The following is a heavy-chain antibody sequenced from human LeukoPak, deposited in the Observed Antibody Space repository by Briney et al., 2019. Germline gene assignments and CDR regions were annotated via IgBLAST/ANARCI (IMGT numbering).Heavy chain of an antibody. D-gene: IGHD5-12*01. CDR2: ISWNSGSI. CDR3: AKDIVARGSETFDY. Sequence: GGSLRLSCAASGFTFEDYAMHWVRQAPGKGLEWVSGISWNSGSIGYADSVKGRFTISRDNAKNSLYLQMNSLRAEDTALYYCAKDIVARGSETFDYWGQGTLVTVSS. V-gene: IGHV3-9*01. J-gene: IGHJ4*02. CDR1: GFTFEDYA.